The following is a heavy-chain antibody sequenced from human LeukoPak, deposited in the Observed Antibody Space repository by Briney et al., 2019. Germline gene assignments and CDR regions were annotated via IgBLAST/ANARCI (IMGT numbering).Heavy chain of an antibody. Sequence: GRSLRLSCAASGFTFSSYGMHWVRQAPGKGLEWVAVIWYGGSNKYYADSVKGRFTISRDNSKNTLYQQMNSLRAEDTAVYYCARDAGYCSGGSCYPGQFDYWGQGTLVTVSS. CDR1: GFTFSSYG. V-gene: IGHV3-33*01. CDR3: ARDAGYCSGGSCYPGQFDY. CDR2: IWYGGSNK. J-gene: IGHJ4*02. D-gene: IGHD2-15*01.